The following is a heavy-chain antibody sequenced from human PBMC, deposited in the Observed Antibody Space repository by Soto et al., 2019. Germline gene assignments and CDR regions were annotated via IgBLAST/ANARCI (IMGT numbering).Heavy chain of an antibody. Sequence: SETLSLTCTVSGGSISSGGYYWSWIRQHPGKGLEWIGYIYYSGSTYYNPSLKSRVTISVDTSKNQFSLKLSSVTAADTAVYYCARVHLTMIVVVITTGAYDIWGQGTMVTVSS. J-gene: IGHJ3*02. CDR1: GGSISSGGYY. D-gene: IGHD3-22*01. V-gene: IGHV4-31*03. CDR2: IYYSGST. CDR3: ARVHLTMIVVVITTGAYDI.